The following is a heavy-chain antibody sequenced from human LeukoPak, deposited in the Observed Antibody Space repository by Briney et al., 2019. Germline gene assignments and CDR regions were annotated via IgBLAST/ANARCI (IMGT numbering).Heavy chain of an antibody. D-gene: IGHD6-19*01. J-gene: IGHJ3*02. CDR3: ARWSVAVAGTASSAFDI. CDR2: IIPIFGTA. V-gene: IGHV1-69*05. CDR1: GGTFSSYA. Sequence: SVKVSCKASGGTFSSYAISWVRQAPGQGLEWMGRIIPIFGTANYAQKFQGRVTITTDESTSTAYMELSSLRSEDTAVYYCARWSVAVAGTASSAFDIWGQGTMVTVSS.